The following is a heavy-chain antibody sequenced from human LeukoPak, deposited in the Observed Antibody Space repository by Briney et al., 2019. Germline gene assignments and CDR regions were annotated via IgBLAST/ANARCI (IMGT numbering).Heavy chain of an antibody. D-gene: IGHD2-15*01. CDR1: GYTFTSYY. J-gene: IGHJ4*02. Sequence: ASVKVSCKASGYTFTSYYMHWVRQAPGQGLEWMGIINPSGGCPNYAQKFQGRVTMTRDTSTSTVHMELGSLRSEDTAVYYCARDSPDRIGPFDYWGQGALVTVSS. CDR2: INPSGGCP. CDR3: ARDSPDRIGPFDY. V-gene: IGHV1-46*01.